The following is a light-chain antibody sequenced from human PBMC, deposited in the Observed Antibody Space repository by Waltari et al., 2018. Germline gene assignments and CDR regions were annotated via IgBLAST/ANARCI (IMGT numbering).Light chain of an antibody. J-gene: IGLJ2*01. CDR2: EVT. Sequence: QSALTQPASVSGSPGQSITISCTGTSSYVGGYNLVHWYQQHPGKAPKVMIYEVTERPSGVSDRFSGSKSGDTASLTISDLQAEDEADYFCSSYTTSHTVLFGGGTTLTVL. CDR1: SSYVGGYNL. CDR3: SSYTTSHTVL. V-gene: IGLV2-23*02.